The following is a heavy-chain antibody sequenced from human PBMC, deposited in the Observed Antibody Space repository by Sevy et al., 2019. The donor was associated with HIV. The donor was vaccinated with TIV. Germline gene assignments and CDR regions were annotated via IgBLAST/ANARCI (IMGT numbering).Heavy chain of an antibody. CDR2: ISGSGGST. D-gene: IGHD6-13*01. J-gene: IGHJ6*02. CDR3: AKGKQQLVRDYYYYGMDV. V-gene: IGHV3-23*01. Sequence: GGSLRLSCAASGFTFSSYGMHWVRQAPGKGLEWVSAISGSGGSTYYADSVKGRFTISRDNSKNTLYLQMNSLRAEDTAVYYCAKGKQQLVRDYYYYGMDVWGQGTTVTVSS. CDR1: GFTFSSYG.